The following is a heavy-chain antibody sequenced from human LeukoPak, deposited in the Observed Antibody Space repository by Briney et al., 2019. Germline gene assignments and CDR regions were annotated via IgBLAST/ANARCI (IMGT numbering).Heavy chain of an antibody. D-gene: IGHD3-10*01. CDR3: ARARGSGVYFLDY. Sequence: PGGSLRLSCAACGFTFSDYYMRWLRQAPGKGVEWLSYISSGGSAIHYADSVRGRFTTSRDNAKNSLYLQMNSLRAEDTAVYYCARARGSGVYFLDYWGQGTLVTVSS. J-gene: IGHJ4*02. CDR2: ISSGGSAI. V-gene: IGHV3-11*01. CDR1: GFTFSDYY.